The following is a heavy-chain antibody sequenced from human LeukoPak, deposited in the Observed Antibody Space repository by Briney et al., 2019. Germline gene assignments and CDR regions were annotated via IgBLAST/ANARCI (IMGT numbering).Heavy chain of an antibody. CDR2: INPNSGGT. D-gene: IGHD6-13*01. J-gene: IGHJ4*02. CDR3: ARGWRYSSNWYYFDY. CDR1: GYTFTGYY. Sequence: ASVKVSCKASGYTFTGYYMHWVRQAPGQGLEWMGWINPNSGGTNYAQKFQGRVTMTRDTSISTAYMELSRLRSDDTAVYYCARGWRYSSNWYYFDYWGQGTLVTVSS. V-gene: IGHV1-2*02.